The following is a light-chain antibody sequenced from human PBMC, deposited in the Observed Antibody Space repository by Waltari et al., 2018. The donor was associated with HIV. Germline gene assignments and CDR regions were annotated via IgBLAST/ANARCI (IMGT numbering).Light chain of an antibody. Sequence: EIVMTQSPATLSVSPGERATLPCRASQSVSSNLAWYQRKSGQSPRLLIYGASTRATGIPARFSGSGSGTEFTLTISSLQSEDFAVYYCQQYSNWPLTFGPGTKVDI. CDR2: GAS. J-gene: IGKJ3*01. V-gene: IGKV3-15*01. CDR1: QSVSSN. CDR3: QQYSNWPLT.